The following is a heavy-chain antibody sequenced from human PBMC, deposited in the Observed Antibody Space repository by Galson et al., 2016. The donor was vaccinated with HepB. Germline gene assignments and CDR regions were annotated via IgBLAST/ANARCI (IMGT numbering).Heavy chain of an antibody. CDR1: GFTFNIYG. CDR2: ISYDGSNK. V-gene: IGHV3-30*03. CDR3: ASEYNYAPNDY. Sequence: SLRLSCAASGFTFNIYGMQWVRQAPGKGLEWVAVISYDGSNKYYADSVKGRFTISRDNSKNTLYLQMNSLRPEDTAVYYCASEYNYAPNDYWGQGTLVTVAS. J-gene: IGHJ4*02. D-gene: IGHD5-18*01.